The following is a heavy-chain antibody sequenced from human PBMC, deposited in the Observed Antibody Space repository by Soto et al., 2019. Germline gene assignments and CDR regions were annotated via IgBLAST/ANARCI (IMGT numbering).Heavy chain of an antibody. V-gene: IGHV3-48*03. CDR3: ARSVLYGAKRYYFDY. CDR2: ISSSGTTI. D-gene: IGHD4-17*01. Sequence: EVQLVESGGGLVQPGGSLRLSCAASGFTFSSYEMNWVRQAPGKGLEWVSYISSSGTTIYYADSVKGRVTISRDNAKNSLYLQMNSLRAEDTAVYYCARSVLYGAKRYYFDYWGQGTLVTVSS. J-gene: IGHJ4*02. CDR1: GFTFSSYE.